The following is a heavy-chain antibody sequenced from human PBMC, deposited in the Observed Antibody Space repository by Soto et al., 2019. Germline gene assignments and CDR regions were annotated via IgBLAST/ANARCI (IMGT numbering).Heavy chain of an antibody. D-gene: IGHD2-2*01. J-gene: IGHJ6*02. CDR2: VNHSGST. Sequence: LSLTCAVYGGSFRGYSWTWIRQPPGKGLEWIGEVNHSGSTYYSPSLMSRVTLSIDTSKNQFSLKLSSVTAADTAVYYCARGRQVTPAALFKRAGDYSMDVWGQGTTVTVSS. CDR1: GGSFRGYS. V-gene: IGHV4-34*01. CDR3: ARGRQVTPAALFKRAGDYSMDV.